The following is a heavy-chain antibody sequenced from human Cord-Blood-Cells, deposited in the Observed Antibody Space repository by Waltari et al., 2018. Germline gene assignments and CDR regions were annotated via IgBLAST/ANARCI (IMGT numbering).Heavy chain of an antibody. CDR1: GCTLRSYA. J-gene: IGHJ2*01. V-gene: IGHV3-23*01. D-gene: IGHD7-27*01. CDR2: VSGSGGST. Sequence: EVQPLESGGGLVQTGGSLSLSCAASGCTLRSYAMSWGRPVSGKGLEGVSAVSGSGGSTYYADSVKDRFTISRDNSKNTLYLQMNSLRAEDTAVYYCAKDAGLGIERKYFDLWGRGTLVTVSS. CDR3: AKDAGLGIERKYFDL.